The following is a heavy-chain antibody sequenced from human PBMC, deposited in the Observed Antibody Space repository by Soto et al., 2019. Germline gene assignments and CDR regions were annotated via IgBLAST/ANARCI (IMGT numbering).Heavy chain of an antibody. J-gene: IGHJ6*02. D-gene: IGHD3-3*01. V-gene: IGHV5-51*01. CDR3: ARRSVRFSSTWYYYYGMDV. CDR1: GYSFTSYW. Sequence: PGESLKISCKGSGYSFTSYWIGWVRQMPGKGLEWMGIIYPGDSDTRYSPSFQGQVTISAGKSISTAYLQWSSLKASDTAMYYCARRSVRFSSTWYYYYGMDVWGQGTTVTVSS. CDR2: IYPGDSDT.